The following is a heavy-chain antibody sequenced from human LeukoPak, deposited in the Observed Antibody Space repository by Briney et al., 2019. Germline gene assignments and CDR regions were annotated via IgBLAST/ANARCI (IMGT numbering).Heavy chain of an antibody. J-gene: IGHJ4*02. CDR1: GFTFDEST. Sequence: PGGSLRLSCTASGFTFDESTMHWVRQAPGKGLEWVSGISWNSGSIAYADSVKGRFTISRDNAKNSLFLEMNSLRAEDTALYYCAKDRRTVATGIDYWGQGTLVTVSS. CDR2: ISWNSGSI. D-gene: IGHD6-13*01. CDR3: AKDRRTVATGIDY. V-gene: IGHV3-9*01.